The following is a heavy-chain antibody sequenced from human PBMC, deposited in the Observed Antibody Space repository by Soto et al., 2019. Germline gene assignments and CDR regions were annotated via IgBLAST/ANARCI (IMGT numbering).Heavy chain of an antibody. CDR3: ARPDYYYYGMDV. CDR2: IYYSEST. J-gene: IGHJ6*02. V-gene: IGHV4-59*08. Sequence: QVQLQESGPGLVQPSETLSLTCTVSGGSISSYYWSWIRQPPGKGLEWIGYIYYSESTNYNPSLKSRVTKSVDTPKNQFSLKLSSVTAADTAVYYCARPDYYYYGMDVWGQGTTVTVSS. CDR1: GGSISSYY.